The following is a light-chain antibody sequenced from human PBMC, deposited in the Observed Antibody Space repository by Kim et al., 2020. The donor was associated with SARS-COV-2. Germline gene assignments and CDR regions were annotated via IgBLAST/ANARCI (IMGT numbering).Light chain of an antibody. V-gene: IGLV3-19*01. J-gene: IGLJ2*01. CDR2: GKN. Sequence: SSELTQDPAVSVALGQTVRITYQGDSLRSYYATWYQQKPGQAPILVIYGKNNRPSGIPDRFSRSSSGNTASLTITGTQAGDEADYYCNSRDSNDNVVFGG. CDR3: NSRDSNDNVV. CDR1: SLRSYY.